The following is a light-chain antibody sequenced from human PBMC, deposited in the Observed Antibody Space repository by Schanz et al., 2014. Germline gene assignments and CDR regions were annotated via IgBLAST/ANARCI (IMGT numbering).Light chain of an antibody. Sequence: EIVMTQSPATLSVSPGERATLSCRASQSVSSNLAWYQQKPGQAPRLLIYGASNRASGIPDRFSGSGSGTYFTLTITRLETEDFAVYYCQQYGTPPRTFGQGTKVEIK. V-gene: IGKV3-20*01. CDR1: QSVSSN. J-gene: IGKJ1*01. CDR3: QQYGTPPRT. CDR2: GAS.